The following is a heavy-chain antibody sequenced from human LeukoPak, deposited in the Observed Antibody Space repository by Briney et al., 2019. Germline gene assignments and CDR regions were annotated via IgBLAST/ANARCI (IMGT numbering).Heavy chain of an antibody. CDR3: LGYCSTASCLSDV. CDR1: GGSISSGGYY. Sequence: SQTLSLTCTVSGGSISSGGYYWSWIRQPAGKRLEWIGRIQTSGSTNYNPSLRSRVTISVDTPKNQFSLKVSSVTAADTAVYYCLGYCSTASCLSDVWGQGSTVTVSS. CDR2: IQTSGST. V-gene: IGHV4-61*02. D-gene: IGHD2-2*01. J-gene: IGHJ6*02.